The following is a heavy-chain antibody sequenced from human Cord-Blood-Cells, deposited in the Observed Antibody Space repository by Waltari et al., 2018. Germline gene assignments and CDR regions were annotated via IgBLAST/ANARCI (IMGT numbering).Heavy chain of an antibody. CDR1: GFSLSTSGVG. V-gene: IGHV2-5*02. Sequence: QITLKESGPTLVKPTQTLTLTCTFSGFSLSTSGVGVGWIRQPPGKALEWLALIYWDDDKRYSPSLKSRLTITKDTSKNQVVLTMTNMDPVDTATYYCARQPLGWFYWYFDLWGRGTLVTVSS. J-gene: IGHJ2*01. CDR2: IYWDDDK. CDR3: ARQPLGWFYWYFDL. D-gene: IGHD3-3*01.